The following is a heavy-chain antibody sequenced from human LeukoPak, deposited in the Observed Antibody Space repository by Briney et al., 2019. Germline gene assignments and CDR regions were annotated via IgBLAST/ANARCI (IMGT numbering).Heavy chain of an antibody. CDR1: GYTFTSYD. Sequence: SVKVSCKASGYTFTSYDINWVRQATGQGLEWMGWMNPNSGNTGYAQKFQGRVTMTRNTSISTAYMELSSLRSEDTAVYYCARCDYDYVWGSYRYDYWGQGTLVTVSS. CDR2: MNPNSGNT. CDR3: ARCDYDYVWGSYRYDY. J-gene: IGHJ4*02. V-gene: IGHV1-8*01. D-gene: IGHD3-16*02.